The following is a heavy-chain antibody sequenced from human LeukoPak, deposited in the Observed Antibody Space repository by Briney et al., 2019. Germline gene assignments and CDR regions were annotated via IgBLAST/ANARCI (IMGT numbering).Heavy chain of an antibody. D-gene: IGHD3-22*01. Sequence: ASVKVSCKASGYTFTGYYMHWVRRAPGQGLEWMGRINPNSGGTNYAQKFQGRVTMTRDTSISTAYMELSRLRSDDTAVYYCAGVGGTYYYDSSGYFVDYWGQGTLVTVSS. CDR3: AGVGGTYYYDSSGYFVDY. J-gene: IGHJ4*02. V-gene: IGHV1-2*06. CDR2: INPNSGGT. CDR1: GYTFTGYY.